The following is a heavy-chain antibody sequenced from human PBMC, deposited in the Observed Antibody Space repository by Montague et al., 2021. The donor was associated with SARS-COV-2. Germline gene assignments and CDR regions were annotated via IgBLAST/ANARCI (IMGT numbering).Heavy chain of an antibody. CDR2: IYWTDDE. CDR3: AHRIPYTNNQEX. D-gene: IGHD1/OR15-1a*01. J-gene: IGHJ4*02. CDR1: GFSLYTSGVG. Sequence: PALVKPTQTLTLTCTFSGFSLYTSGVGVAWIRQPPGKALEWLGIIYWTDDERYSPSLKSRLTITKDTSKNQVVLTMTNMDPVDTATYYCAHRIPYTNNQEXWGQGTLVTVSS. V-gene: IGHV2-5*01.